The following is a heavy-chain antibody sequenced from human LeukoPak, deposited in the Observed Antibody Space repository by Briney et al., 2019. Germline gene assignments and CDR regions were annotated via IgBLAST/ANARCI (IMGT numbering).Heavy chain of an antibody. CDR2: INPNSGGT. CDR1: GYTFTGYY. J-gene: IGHJ4*02. V-gene: IGHV1-2*02. CDR3: ARLPSRYGDFDYFDY. D-gene: IGHD4-17*01. Sequence: ASVTVSCKASGYTFTGYYMHWVRQAPGQGLEWMGWINPNSGGTNYAQKFQGRVTMTRDTSISTAYMELSRLRSDDTAVYYCARLPSRYGDFDYFDYWGQGTLVTVSS.